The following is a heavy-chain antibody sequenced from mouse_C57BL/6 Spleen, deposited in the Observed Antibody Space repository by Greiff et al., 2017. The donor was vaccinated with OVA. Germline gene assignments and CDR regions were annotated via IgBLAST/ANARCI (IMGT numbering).Heavy chain of an antibody. Sequence: QVQLQQSGAELARPGASVKMSCKASGYTFTSYWMHWVKQRPGQGLEWIGNINPSNGGTNYNEKFKSKATLTVDKSSSTAFMQLSSLTSEDSAVYYCALSPFYAMDYWGQGTSVTVSS. CDR1: GYTFTSYW. CDR3: ALSPFYAMDY. J-gene: IGHJ4*01. V-gene: IGHV1-53*01. CDR2: INPSNGGT.